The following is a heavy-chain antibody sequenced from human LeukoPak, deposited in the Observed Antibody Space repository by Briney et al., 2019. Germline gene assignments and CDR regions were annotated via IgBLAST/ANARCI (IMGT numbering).Heavy chain of an antibody. V-gene: IGHV3-30*04. Sequence: GGSLRLSCATSGFTFSSYAFHWVRQAPGKGLEWVATMSFDVNNKYYADSVRGRFTISRDNSKNTLYLQMNSLRAEDTAAYSCARGYCTSSSCYNDYWGQGTLVTVSS. CDR1: GFTFSSYA. D-gene: IGHD2-2*02. CDR3: ARGYCTSSSCYNDY. CDR2: MSFDVNNK. J-gene: IGHJ4*02.